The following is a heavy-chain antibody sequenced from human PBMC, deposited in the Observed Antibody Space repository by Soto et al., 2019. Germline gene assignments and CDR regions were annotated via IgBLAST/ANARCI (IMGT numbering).Heavy chain of an antibody. D-gene: IGHD2-15*01. Sequence: QVQLVQSGAEVKKPGASVKVSCKTSGYTFTTYGVSWVRQAPGLGLEWMGWISGYNGNTDSAPKFQGRVSMTTDSSTSTDYMELRSLRSDDTAVYYCASDERTYCSGDNCDHYFDSWGQGTLVTVSS. CDR1: GYTFTTYG. J-gene: IGHJ4*02. CDR2: ISGYNGNT. CDR3: ASDERTYCSGDNCDHYFDS. V-gene: IGHV1-18*01.